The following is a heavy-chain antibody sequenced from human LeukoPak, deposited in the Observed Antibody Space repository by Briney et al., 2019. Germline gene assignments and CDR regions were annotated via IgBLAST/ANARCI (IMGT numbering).Heavy chain of an antibody. Sequence: LAGGSLRLPCAASGFTFTTYWMHWVRQAPGKGLVWVSHINSDGSITSYADSVKGRFTISRDNAKNTLYLQMNSLRAEDTAVYYCARDAVDTANAVWGQGTTVTVSS. D-gene: IGHD5-18*01. CDR3: ARDAVDTANAV. V-gene: IGHV3-74*01. CDR2: INSDGSIT. CDR1: GFTFTTYW. J-gene: IGHJ6*02.